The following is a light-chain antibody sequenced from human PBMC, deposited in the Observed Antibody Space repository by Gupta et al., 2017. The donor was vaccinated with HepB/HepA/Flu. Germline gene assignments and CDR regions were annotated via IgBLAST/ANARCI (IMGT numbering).Light chain of an antibody. V-gene: IGKV1-39*01. CDR3: QQRIRTPLT. Sequence: DIQMTQSPSSMSASVGDRVTITCRASQTIGNHLNWVQQKPGKAPELLIYSTSNLQTGVPSRFSGSGSGTDLALTISSLQPEDFATDYCQQRIRTPLTFGQGTKVEIK. CDR2: STS. J-gene: IGKJ1*01. CDR1: QTIGNH.